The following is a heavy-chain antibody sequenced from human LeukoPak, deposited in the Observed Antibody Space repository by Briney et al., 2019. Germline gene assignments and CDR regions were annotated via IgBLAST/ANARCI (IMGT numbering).Heavy chain of an antibody. CDR1: GDSVSGYY. Sequence: SETLSLTCIVSGDSVSGYYWGWIRQPPGKGLEWIGSIYYSGSTYYNPSLKSRVTISVDTSKNQFSLKLSSVTAADTAVYYCARDGAASYYGMDVWGQGTTVTVSS. D-gene: IGHD6-25*01. CDR2: IYYSGST. J-gene: IGHJ6*02. CDR3: ARDGAASYYGMDV. V-gene: IGHV4-39*07.